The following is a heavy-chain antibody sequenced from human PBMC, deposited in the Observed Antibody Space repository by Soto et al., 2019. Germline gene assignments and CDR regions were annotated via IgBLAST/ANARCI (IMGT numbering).Heavy chain of an antibody. J-gene: IGHJ4*02. D-gene: IGHD6-6*01. CDR2: ITGTGVSI. CDR1: GFSFSGFA. Sequence: EVQLLESGGGLVQPGGSLRLSCVASGFSFSGFAMSWVRQAPGKGRVWVSSITGTGVSIYYADSVRGRSTISRDKSKNTRYRQMSSLRAEDTARYYCAKDSIPYSSSYDLDHWGRGALVTVSS. CDR3: AKDSIPYSSSYDLDH. V-gene: IGHV3-23*01.